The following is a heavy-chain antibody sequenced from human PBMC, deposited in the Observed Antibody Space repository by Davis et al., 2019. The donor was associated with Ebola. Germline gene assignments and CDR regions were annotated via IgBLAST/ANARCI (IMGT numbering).Heavy chain of an antibody. Sequence: AASVKVSCKASGYTFTRYAMHWVRQAPGQRLEWMGWINAGNGNTKYSQKFQGRVTITRDTSASTAYMELSSLRSEDTAVYYCARDGTLDAFDIWGQGTMVTVSS. J-gene: IGHJ3*02. CDR3: ARDGTLDAFDI. CDR2: INAGNGNT. V-gene: IGHV1-3*01. CDR1: GYTFTRYA. D-gene: IGHD1-26*01.